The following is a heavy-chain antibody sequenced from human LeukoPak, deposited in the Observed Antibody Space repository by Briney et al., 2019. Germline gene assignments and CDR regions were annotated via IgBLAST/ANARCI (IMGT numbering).Heavy chain of an antibody. Sequence: ASVTVSCKASGYTFTGYYMHWVRQAPGQGLEWMGWINPNSDGTNNAQTFQGRVTMTRDTSISTAYMELSRLRSDDTAVYYCAIEGDYGSGSYRDAFDIWGQGTKVTVSS. CDR3: AIEGDYGSGSYRDAFDI. CDR1: GYTFTGYY. V-gene: IGHV1-2*02. D-gene: IGHD3-10*01. CDR2: INPNSDGT. J-gene: IGHJ3*02.